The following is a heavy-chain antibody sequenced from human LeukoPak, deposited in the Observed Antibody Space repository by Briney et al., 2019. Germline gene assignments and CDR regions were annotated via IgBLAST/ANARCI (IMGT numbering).Heavy chain of an antibody. J-gene: IGHJ6*02. CDR2: MNPNSGNT. V-gene: IGHV1-8*02. CDR3: ATVAAKRYYYGMDV. CDR1: GYTFTSYG. D-gene: IGHD2-15*01. Sequence: ASVKVSCKASGYTFTSYGISWVRQATGQGLEWMGWMNPNSGNTGYAQKFQGRVTMTRNTSISTAYMELSSLRSEDTAVYYCATVAAKRYYYGMDVWGQGTTVTVSS.